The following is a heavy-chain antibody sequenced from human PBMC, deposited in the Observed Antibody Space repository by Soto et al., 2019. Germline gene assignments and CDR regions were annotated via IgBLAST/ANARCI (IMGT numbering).Heavy chain of an antibody. CDR3: ARDSSAAARRGGMDV. CDR1: GFTFSSDS. V-gene: IGHV3-48*02. J-gene: IGHJ6*02. CDR2: ISNTSGTR. Sequence: EVPLVESGGGLVQPGGSLRLSCAASGFTFSSDSMNWVRQAPGKGLEWVSYISNTSGTRYYADSVKGRITNSRDNAKNSLYLQLNSLREEDTAVYYCARDSSAAARRGGMDVWGQGITVTVSS. D-gene: IGHD3-22*01.